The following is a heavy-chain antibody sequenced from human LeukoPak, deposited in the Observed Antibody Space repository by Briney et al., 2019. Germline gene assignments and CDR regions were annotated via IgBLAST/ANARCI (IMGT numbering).Heavy chain of an antibody. Sequence: GGSLRLSCAASGFTFSSYSMNWVRQAPGKGLEWVSYITSSSTTIYYADSVKGRFTISRDDAKNSLYLQMNSLRAEDTAVYYCARSTTAFDYWGQGTLVTVSS. D-gene: IGHD4-17*01. CDR3: ARSTTAFDY. J-gene: IGHJ4*02. CDR2: ITSSSTTI. CDR1: GFTFSSYS. V-gene: IGHV3-48*04.